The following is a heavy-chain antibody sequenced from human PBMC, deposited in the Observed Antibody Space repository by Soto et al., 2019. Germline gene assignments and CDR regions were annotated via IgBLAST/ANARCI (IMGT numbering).Heavy chain of an antibody. V-gene: IGHV3-48*02. CDR3: ARGLDYYDSSGYYQYYFDY. CDR2: ISSSSSTI. Sequence: VQLVESGGGLVQPGGSLRLSCAASGFTFSSYSMNWVRQAPGKGLEWVSYISSSSSTIYYADSVKGRFTISRDNAKNSLYLQMNSLRDEDTAVYYCARGLDYYDSSGYYQYYFDYWGQGTLVTVSS. D-gene: IGHD3-22*01. J-gene: IGHJ4*02. CDR1: GFTFSSYS.